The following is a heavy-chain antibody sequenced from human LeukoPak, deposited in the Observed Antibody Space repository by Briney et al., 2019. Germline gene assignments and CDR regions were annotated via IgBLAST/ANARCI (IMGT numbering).Heavy chain of an antibody. D-gene: IGHD2-15*01. CDR3: ARAGYCSGDSCYHAGYYYGMDV. CDR1: GYTFTTYG. J-gene: IGHJ6*02. CDR2: ISAYNGNT. Sequence: ASVKVSSKASGYTFTTYGISWVRQAPGHGLEWMGWISAYNGNTNYAQKLQGRVTMTTDTSTSTAYMELRSLRSDAPAVYYCARAGYCSGDSCYHAGYYYGMDVWGQGTTVTVSS. V-gene: IGHV1-18*01.